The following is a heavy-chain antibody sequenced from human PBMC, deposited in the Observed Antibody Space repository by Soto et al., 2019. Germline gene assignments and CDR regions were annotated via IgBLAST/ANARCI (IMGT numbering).Heavy chain of an antibody. V-gene: IGHV1-69*12. CDR1: GGTFSSYA. Sequence: QVQLVQSGAEVKKPGSSVKVSCKASGGTFSSYAISWVRQAHGQGLEWMGGIIPIFGTANYAQKFQGRVTITADESTITAYMELSSLRSEDTAVYYCARDGDYGPKRGYFQHWGQGTLVTVSS. CDR2: IIPIFGTA. D-gene: IGHD4-17*01. CDR3: ARDGDYGPKRGYFQH. J-gene: IGHJ1*01.